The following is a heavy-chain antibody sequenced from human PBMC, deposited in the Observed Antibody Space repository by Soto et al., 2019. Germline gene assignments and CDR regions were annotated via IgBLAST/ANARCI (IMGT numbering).Heavy chain of an antibody. CDR3: ARDSFRSITIFGVVDY. Sequence: GGSLRLSCAASGFTFSSYAMHWVRQAPGKGLEWVAVISYDGSNKYYADPVKGRFTISRDNSKNTLYLQMNSLRAEDTAVYYCARDSFRSITIFGVVDYWGQGTLVTVSS. V-gene: IGHV3-30-3*01. CDR2: ISYDGSNK. J-gene: IGHJ4*02. D-gene: IGHD3-3*01. CDR1: GFTFSSYA.